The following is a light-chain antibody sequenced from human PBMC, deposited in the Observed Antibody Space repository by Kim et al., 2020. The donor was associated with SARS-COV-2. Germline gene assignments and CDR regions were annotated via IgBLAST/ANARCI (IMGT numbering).Light chain of an antibody. V-gene: IGLV7-43*01. Sequence: PAPLPCASTTGAVTLGYYPIWFQQKPRHPPRALIYSTINKHSWTPARFSGSLLGGKAALTLSGVQPEDEAEYYCLLYYGGAWVFGGGTKLTVL. CDR2: STI. CDR1: TGAVTLGYY. J-gene: IGLJ3*02. CDR3: LLYYGGAWV.